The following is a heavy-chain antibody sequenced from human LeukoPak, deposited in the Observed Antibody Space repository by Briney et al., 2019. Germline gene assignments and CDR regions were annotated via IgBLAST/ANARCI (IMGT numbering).Heavy chain of an antibody. CDR3: ARDPYVPPRSPYYYYGMDV. CDR1: GYIFTSYG. J-gene: IGHJ6*02. Sequence: ASVKVSCKASGYIFTSYGIIWVRQDAGHELEWLGLISAYNGNTNYAQKLQGRVTMTTDTSTSTAYMELRSLRSDDTAVYYCARDPYVPPRSPYYYYGMDVWGQGTTVTVSS. CDR2: ISAYNGNT. D-gene: IGHD2-21*01. V-gene: IGHV1-18*01.